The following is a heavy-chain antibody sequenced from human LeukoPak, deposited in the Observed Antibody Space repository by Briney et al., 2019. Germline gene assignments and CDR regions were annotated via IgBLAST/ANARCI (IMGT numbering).Heavy chain of an antibody. Sequence: HTGGSLRLSCAASGFTFSSYSMNWVRQAPGKGLEWVSYISSSSSTIYYADSVKGRFTISRDNAKNLLYLQMNSLRAEDTAVYYCAKFVAGYYDSSGYPLRHWYFDLWGRGTLVTVSS. CDR2: ISSSSSTI. CDR3: AKFVAGYYDSSGYPLRHWYFDL. V-gene: IGHV3-48*01. J-gene: IGHJ2*01. D-gene: IGHD3-22*01. CDR1: GFTFSSYS.